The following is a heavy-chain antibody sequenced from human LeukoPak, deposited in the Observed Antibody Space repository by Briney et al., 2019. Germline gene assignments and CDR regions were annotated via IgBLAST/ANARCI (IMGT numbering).Heavy chain of an antibody. Sequence: SVKVSCKASGHTFLSYAISWVRQAPGQGLEWMGGIIPIFGTANYAQKFQGRVTITTDESTSTAYMELSSLRSEDTAVYYCAYPGPRYCSSTSCYGDAFDIWGQGTMVTVSS. V-gene: IGHV1-69*05. CDR1: GHTFLSYA. CDR3: AYPGPRYCSSTSCYGDAFDI. CDR2: IIPIFGTA. D-gene: IGHD2-2*01. J-gene: IGHJ3*02.